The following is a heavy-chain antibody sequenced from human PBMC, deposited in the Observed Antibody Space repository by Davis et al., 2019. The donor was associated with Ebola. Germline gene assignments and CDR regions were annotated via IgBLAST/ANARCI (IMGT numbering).Heavy chain of an antibody. CDR2: ISGSGGST. J-gene: IGHJ4*02. Sequence: PGGSLRLSCTDSVITFRSSAMTWVRQAPGKGLALVSAISGSGGSTYYADSVKGRFTISRDNSKKTLYLQMNSLRAEDTAVYYCARAQFPTTSDHWGQGTLVTVSS. CDR3: ARAQFPTTSDH. CDR1: VITFRSSA. V-gene: IGHV3-23*01. D-gene: IGHD1-1*01.